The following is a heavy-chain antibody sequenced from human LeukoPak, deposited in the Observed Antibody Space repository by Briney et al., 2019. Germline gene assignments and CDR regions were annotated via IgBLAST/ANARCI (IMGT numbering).Heavy chain of an antibody. Sequence: PGRALRLSCAVSGFTFSNSAMHWARQAPGKGLEWVAVISYDGNNQYYADSVKGRLTISRDNSKNTLYLEMNSLRAEDTAIYYCAKDSGSGSYASYYFHHWGQGTLVTVSP. CDR2: ISYDGNNQ. CDR1: GFTFSNSA. D-gene: IGHD3-10*01. CDR3: AKDSGSGSYASYYFHH. J-gene: IGHJ4*02. V-gene: IGHV3-30-3*01.